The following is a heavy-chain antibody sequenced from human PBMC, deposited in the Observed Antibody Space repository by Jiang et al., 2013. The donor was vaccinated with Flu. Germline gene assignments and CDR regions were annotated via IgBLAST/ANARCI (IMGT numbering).Heavy chain of an antibody. D-gene: IGHD6-13*01. CDR1: GGSISSGGYS. J-gene: IGHJ5*02. Sequence: SGLVKPSQTLSLTCAVSGGSISSGGYSWSWIRQPPGKGLEWIGYIYHSGDSYYNPSLKSRVTISVDKSKNQFSLKLSSVTAADTAVYYCARGQGSSSWNWFDPWGQGTLVTVSS. CDR2: IYHSGDS. V-gene: IGHV4-30-2*01. CDR3: ARGQGSSSWNWFDP.